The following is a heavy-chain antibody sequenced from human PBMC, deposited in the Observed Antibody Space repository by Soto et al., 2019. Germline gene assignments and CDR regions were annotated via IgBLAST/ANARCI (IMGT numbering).Heavy chain of an antibody. CDR2: IYYSGST. D-gene: IGHD2-15*01. J-gene: IGHJ4*02. CDR3: ATGYCSGGSCYSIDY. Sequence: SETLSLTCTVSGGSVSSGSYYWSWIRQPPGKGLEWIGYIYYSGSTNYNPSLKSRVTISVDTSKNQFSLKLSSVTAADTAVYYCATGYCSGGSCYSIDYWGQGTL. V-gene: IGHV4-61*01. CDR1: GGSVSSGSYY.